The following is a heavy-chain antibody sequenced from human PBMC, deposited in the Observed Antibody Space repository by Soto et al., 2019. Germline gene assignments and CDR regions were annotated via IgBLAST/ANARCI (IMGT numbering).Heavy chain of an antibody. V-gene: IGHV3-33*01. J-gene: IGHJ4*02. CDR2: IWYDGSNK. CDR1: GFTFSSYG. Sequence: VQLVESGGGVVQPGRALRLSCAASGFTFSSYGMHWVRQAPGKGLEWVAVIWYDGSNKYYADSVKGRFTISRDNSKNTLYLQMNSLRAEDTAVYYCARDHGAVAGTASEYYFDYWGQGTLVTVSS. CDR3: ARDHGAVAGTASEYYFDY. D-gene: IGHD6-19*01.